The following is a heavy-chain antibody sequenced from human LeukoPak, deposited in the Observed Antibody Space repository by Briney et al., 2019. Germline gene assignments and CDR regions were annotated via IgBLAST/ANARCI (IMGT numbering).Heavy chain of an antibody. CDR1: GGTFSSYT. D-gene: IGHD3-22*01. CDR3: ARDYYDSSGYLN. V-gene: IGHV1-69*04. Sequence: ASVKVSCKASGGTFSSYTISWVRQAPGQGLEWMGRIIPILGIANYAQKFQGRVTITADKSTSTAYMEPSSLRSEDTAVYYCARDYYDSSGYLNWGQGTLVTVSS. J-gene: IGHJ4*02. CDR2: IIPILGIA.